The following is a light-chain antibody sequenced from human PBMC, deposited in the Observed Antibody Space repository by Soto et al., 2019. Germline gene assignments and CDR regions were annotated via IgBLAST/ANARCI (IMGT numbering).Light chain of an antibody. CDR1: QGIRND. CDR2: AES. J-gene: IGKJ1*01. Sequence: DIQMTQSPSSLSASVGDRVTITCRASQGIRNDLGWYQQKPGKAPKRLIYAESSLQSGVPSRFSGSGSETEFTLTIGSLHHEDVATSYCLQHNRDTWTLGQGTKVEIK. CDR3: LQHNRDTWT. V-gene: IGKV1-17*01.